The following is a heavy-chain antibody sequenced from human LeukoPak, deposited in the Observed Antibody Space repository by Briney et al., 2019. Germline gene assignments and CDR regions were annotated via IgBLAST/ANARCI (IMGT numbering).Heavy chain of an antibody. V-gene: IGHV5-10-1*01. Sequence: GESLKISCKASGYSFTSYWITWVRQMPGKGLEWMGRIDPSDSYTIYSPPFQGHVTFSSDKSISTAYLQWSSLKASDTAMYYCASHPFISASDYWGPGTLVTVSS. D-gene: IGHD2-21*01. CDR3: ASHPFISASDY. J-gene: IGHJ4*02. CDR2: IDPSDSYT. CDR1: GYSFTSYW.